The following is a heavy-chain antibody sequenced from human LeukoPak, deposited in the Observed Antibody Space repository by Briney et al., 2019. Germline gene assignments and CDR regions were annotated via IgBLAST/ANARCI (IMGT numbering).Heavy chain of an antibody. CDR2: IYYSGST. CDR1: GGSISSSSYY. D-gene: IGHD1-26*01. V-gene: IGHV4-39*07. J-gene: IGHJ4*02. CDR3: ARSYLYSGSYYVDY. Sequence: SETLSLTCTVSGGSISSSSYYWGWIRQPPGKGLEWIGSIYYSGSTYYNPSLKSRVTISVDTSKNQFSLKLSSVTAADTAVYYCARSYLYSGSYYVDYWGQGTLVTVSS.